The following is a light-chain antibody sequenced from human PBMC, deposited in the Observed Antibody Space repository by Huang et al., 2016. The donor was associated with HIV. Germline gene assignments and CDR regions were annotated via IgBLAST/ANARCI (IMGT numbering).Light chain of an antibody. CDR3: QQYGRSPLT. Sequence: EIVLTQSPGTQSLSPGERATLSCRASQSVSTSYLAWYQQRPGQAPRLLIYGTSSRATGIPDRFSGSGSGTDFTLTISRLEPEDFAMYYCQQYGRSPLTFGGGTKVEIK. V-gene: IGKV3-20*01. CDR2: GTS. CDR1: QSVSTSY. J-gene: IGKJ4*01.